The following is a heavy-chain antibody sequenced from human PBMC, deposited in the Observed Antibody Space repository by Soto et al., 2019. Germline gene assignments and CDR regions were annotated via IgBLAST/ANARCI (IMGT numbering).Heavy chain of an antibody. V-gene: IGHV4-39*01. CDR1: GASFSSTSYY. J-gene: IGHJ4*02. CDR3: VRKHSDYDRYYFDY. Sequence: QVLHQESGPGLVKPSETLSLTCTVSGASFSSTSYYWGWIRQPPGNGLEWIGNIRYSWNTYYNPSLKSRVTVSLDTSKNQLSLKLTFVTAADTAVYYCVRKHSDYDRYYFDYWGQGTLVTVSS. D-gene: IGHD4-4*01. CDR2: IRYSWNT.